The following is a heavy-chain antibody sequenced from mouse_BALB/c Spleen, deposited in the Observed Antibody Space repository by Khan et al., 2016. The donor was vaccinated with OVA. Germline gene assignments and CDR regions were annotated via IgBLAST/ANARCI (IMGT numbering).Heavy chain of an antibody. CDR1: GFSLTGYG. Sequence: QMRLEESGPGLVAPSQSLSITCTVSGFSLTGYGVNWVRQPPGKGLEWLGMIWGDGSTDYNSALKSRLSISKDNSKSQVFLKMNSLQTDDTARYYCARAYYGNYREAMDYWGQGTSVTVSS. CDR3: ARAYYGNYREAMDY. V-gene: IGHV2-6-7*01. J-gene: IGHJ4*01. CDR2: IWGDGST. D-gene: IGHD2-10*01.